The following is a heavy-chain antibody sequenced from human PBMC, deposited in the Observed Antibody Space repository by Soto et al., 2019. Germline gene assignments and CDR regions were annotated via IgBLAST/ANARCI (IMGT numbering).Heavy chain of an antibody. V-gene: IGHV4-39*01. CDR1: GGSISSSSYY. CDR2: IYYSGST. D-gene: IGHD3-10*01. CDR3: ARSLQRGSGRYYNGNWFDP. Sequence: PSETLSLTCTVSGGSISSSSYYWGWIRQPPGKGLEWIGSIYYSGSTYYNPSLKSRVTISVDTSKNQFSLKLSSVTAADTAVYYCARSLQRGSGRYYNGNWFDPWGQGTLVTVSS. J-gene: IGHJ5*02.